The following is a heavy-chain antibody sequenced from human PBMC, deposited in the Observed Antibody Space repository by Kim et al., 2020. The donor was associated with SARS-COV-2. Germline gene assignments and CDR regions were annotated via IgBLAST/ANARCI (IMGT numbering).Heavy chain of an antibody. CDR2: IIPILGIA. J-gene: IGHJ6*02. D-gene: IGHD2-15*01. Sequence: SVKVSCKASGGTFSSYAISWVRQAPGQGLEWMGRIIPILGIANYAQKFQGRVTITADKSTSTAYMELSSLRSEDTAVYYCARAGIVGGSGKNYYYYGMDVWGQGTTVTVSS. CDR3: ARAGIVGGSGKNYYYYGMDV. V-gene: IGHV1-69*04. CDR1: GGTFSSYA.